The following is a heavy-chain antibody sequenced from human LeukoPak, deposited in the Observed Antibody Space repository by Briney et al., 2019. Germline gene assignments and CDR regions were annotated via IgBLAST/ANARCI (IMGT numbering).Heavy chain of an antibody. Sequence: SETLSLTCTVSGYSISSGYYWGWIRQPPGKGLEWIGSIYHGRSTYYNLSLRSRVTIPVDTSKNQFSLKLSSVTAADTAVYFCARDGITMVRGVSEFWGQGTLVTVSS. D-gene: IGHD3-10*01. J-gene: IGHJ4*02. CDR2: IYHGRST. CDR3: ARDGITMVRGVSEF. V-gene: IGHV4-38-2*02. CDR1: GYSISSGYY.